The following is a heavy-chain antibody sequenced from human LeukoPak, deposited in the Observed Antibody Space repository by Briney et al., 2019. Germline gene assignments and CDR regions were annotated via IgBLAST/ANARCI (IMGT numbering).Heavy chain of an antibody. CDR2: TYSGGST. D-gene: IGHD5-18*01. V-gene: IGHV3-53*01. Sequence: GGSLRLSCAASGFTVSSNYMSWVRQAPGKGLEWVSVTYSGGSTYYADSVKGRFTISRDNSKNTLYLQMNSLRAEDAAVYYCARDMGYSYGSYFDYWGQGTLVTVSS. CDR1: GFTVSSNY. CDR3: ARDMGYSYGSYFDY. J-gene: IGHJ4*02.